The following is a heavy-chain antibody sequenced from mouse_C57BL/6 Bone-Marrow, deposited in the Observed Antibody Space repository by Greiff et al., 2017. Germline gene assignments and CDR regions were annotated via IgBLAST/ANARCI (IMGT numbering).Heavy chain of an antibody. CDR3: ARSFYYYGSSPWFAY. D-gene: IGHD1-1*01. Sequence: VQLQQPGAELVMPGASVKLSCKASGYTFTSYWMHWVKQRPGQGLEWIGELDPSDSYTNYNQKFKGKSTLTVDKSSSTAYMQLSSLTSEDSAVXYCARSFYYYGSSPWFAYWGQGTLVTVSA. J-gene: IGHJ3*01. CDR2: LDPSDSYT. V-gene: IGHV1-69*01. CDR1: GYTFTSYW.